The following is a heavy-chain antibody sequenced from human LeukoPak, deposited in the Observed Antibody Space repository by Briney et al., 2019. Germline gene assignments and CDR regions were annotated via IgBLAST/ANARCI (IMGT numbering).Heavy chain of an antibody. Sequence: GGSLRLSCAASGFTFSSYWMSWVRQAPGKGLEWVANIKQDGSEKYYVDSVKGRFTISRDNAKNSLYLQMNSLRAEDTAVYYCARDLSGSIAVAGIGYWGQGTLVTVSS. CDR1: GFTFSSYW. CDR2: IKQDGSEK. J-gene: IGHJ4*02. CDR3: ARDLSGSIAVAGIGY. D-gene: IGHD6-19*01. V-gene: IGHV3-7*01.